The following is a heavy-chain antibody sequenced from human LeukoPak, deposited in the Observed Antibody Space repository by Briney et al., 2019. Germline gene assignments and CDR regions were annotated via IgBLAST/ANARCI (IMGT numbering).Heavy chain of an antibody. J-gene: IGHJ6*03. CDR1: GDSISNSY. CDR2: IYYSETT. Sequence: SETLSLTCTVSGDSISNSYWSWIRQPPGKGLEWIGYIYYSETTKYNPSLKSRVTISVDTSKNQFSLKLSSVTAADTAVYYCARALYFGSGSPYYYMDVWGKGTTVIISS. D-gene: IGHD3-10*01. V-gene: IGHV4-59*01. CDR3: ARALYFGSGSPYYYMDV.